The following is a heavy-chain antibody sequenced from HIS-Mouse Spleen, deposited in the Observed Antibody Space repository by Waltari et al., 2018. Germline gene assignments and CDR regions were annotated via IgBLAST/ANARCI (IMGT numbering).Heavy chain of an antibody. Sequence: QLQLQESGPGLVKPSETLSLTCTVSGGSISSSSYYWGWIRQPPGKGLEWIGSIYYSGVTYSHPSLRSHVTISVDPSKTQFSLKLSSVTAAETAVYYCAREIPYSSSWYDWYFDLWGRGTLVTVSS. J-gene: IGHJ2*01. V-gene: IGHV4-39*07. CDR1: GGSISSSSYY. CDR2: IYYSGVT. D-gene: IGHD6-13*01. CDR3: AREIPYSSSWYDWYFDL.